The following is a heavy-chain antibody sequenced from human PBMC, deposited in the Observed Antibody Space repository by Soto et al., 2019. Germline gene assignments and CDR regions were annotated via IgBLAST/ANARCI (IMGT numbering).Heavy chain of an antibody. V-gene: IGHV1-18*01. CDR3: ARTPPISDYYYYYMDV. Sequence: ASVKVSCKASGYTLTSYGISWVRQAPGQGLEWMGWISAYNGNTNYAQKLQGRVTMTTDTSTSTAYMELRSLRSDDTAVYYCARTPPISDYYYYYMDVWGKGTTVTVSS. J-gene: IGHJ6*03. D-gene: IGHD3-3*01. CDR1: GYTLTSYG. CDR2: ISAYNGNT.